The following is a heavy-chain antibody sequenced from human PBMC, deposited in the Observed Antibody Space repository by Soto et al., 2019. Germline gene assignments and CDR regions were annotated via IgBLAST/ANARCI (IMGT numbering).Heavy chain of an antibody. J-gene: IGHJ4*02. D-gene: IGHD3-10*01. V-gene: IGHV1-46*01. CDR1: GYAFGGFY. CDR3: ARDWEFGF. CDR2: INPSGDST. Sequence: GASVKVSCKASGYAFGGFYMHWVRQAPGQGLEWMGVINPSGDSTTYAQKFQGRLTMTKDTSTSTLYMELSSLRSEDTAVYYCARDWEFGFWGQGTLVTVSS.